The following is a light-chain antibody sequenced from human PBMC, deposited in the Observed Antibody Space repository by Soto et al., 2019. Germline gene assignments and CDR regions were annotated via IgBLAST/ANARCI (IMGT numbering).Light chain of an antibody. V-gene: IGKV2D-29*01. J-gene: IGKJ4*01. CDR2: EVS. Sequence: DVVLTQTPRSLSVTPGQPASISCKSSQSLLYSAGRTSVDWYLQKPGQPPQLLIHEVSNGFPGVPDRFSGSGSGTDFTLTISRVEPEDVGVYYCMQRIQLPITFGGGTNVEIK. CDR3: MQRIQLPIT. CDR1: QSLLYSAGRTS.